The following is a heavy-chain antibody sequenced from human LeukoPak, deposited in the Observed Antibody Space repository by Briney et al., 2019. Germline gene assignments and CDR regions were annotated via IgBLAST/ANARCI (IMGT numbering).Heavy chain of an antibody. CDR3: ARYIVSYPHDAFDI. CDR2: IYTSGSI. J-gene: IGHJ3*02. CDR1: GGSISSYY. D-gene: IGHD1-26*01. Sequence: SETLSLTCTVSGGSISSYYWSWIRQPAGKGLEWIGRIYTSGSITYNPSLKSRVSMSVDTSKNQFSLKLSSVTAADTAFYYCARYIVSYPHDAFDIWGQGAMVTVSS. V-gene: IGHV4-4*07.